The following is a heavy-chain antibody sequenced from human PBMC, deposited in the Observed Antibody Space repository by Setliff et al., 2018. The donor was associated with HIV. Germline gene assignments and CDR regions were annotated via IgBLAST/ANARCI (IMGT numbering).Heavy chain of an antibody. J-gene: IGHJ4*02. Sequence: SETLSLTCTVSGGSTSSSSYYWGWIRQPPGKGLEWIGNIYYSGSTYYNPSLKSRVSMSVDTSKNQFSLKLSSVTAADTAVYYCARQYMEPELPDYWGQGTLVTVSS. D-gene: IGHD1-7*01. CDR1: GGSTSSSSYY. V-gene: IGHV4-39*01. CDR3: ARQYMEPELPDY. CDR2: IYYSGST.